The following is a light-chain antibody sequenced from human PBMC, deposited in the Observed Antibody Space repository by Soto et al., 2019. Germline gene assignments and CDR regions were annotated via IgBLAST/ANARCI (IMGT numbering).Light chain of an antibody. Sequence: SYELTQPPSVSVAPGKTARITCGGNNIGSKSVHWYQQKPGQAPVLVTYYDSDRPSGIPERFSGSNSGNTATLTISRVEAGDEADYYCQVWDSSSDHAVFGGGTKLTVL. CDR1: NIGSKS. CDR3: QVWDSSSDHAV. J-gene: IGLJ2*01. CDR2: YDS. V-gene: IGLV3-21*04.